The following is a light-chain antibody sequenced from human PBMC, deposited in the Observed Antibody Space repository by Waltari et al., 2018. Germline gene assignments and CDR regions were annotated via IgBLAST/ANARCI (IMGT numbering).Light chain of an antibody. Sequence: QSALTQPRSVSGSPGQSVTISCPGTSSDVGGYNYVSWSQQHPGKAPKLMIYDVSKRPSGVPDRFSGSKSGNTASLTISGLQAEDEADYYCCSYAGSYTFDVVFGGGTKLTVL. J-gene: IGLJ2*01. CDR2: DVS. CDR3: CSYAGSYTFDVV. V-gene: IGLV2-11*01. CDR1: SSDVGGYNY.